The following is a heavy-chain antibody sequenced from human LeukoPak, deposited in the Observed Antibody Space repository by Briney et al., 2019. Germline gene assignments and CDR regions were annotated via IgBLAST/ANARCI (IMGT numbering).Heavy chain of an antibody. CDR2: ISSNGGST. V-gene: IGHV3-64*01. CDR1: GFTFSSYA. Sequence: GGSLRLSCAASGFTFSSYAMHWVRQAPGKGLEYVSAISSNGGSTYYANSVKGRFTISRDNSKNTLYLQMGSLRAEDMAVYYCARGVYEAFDIWGQGTMVTVSS. J-gene: IGHJ3*02. D-gene: IGHD2-8*01. CDR3: ARGVYEAFDI.